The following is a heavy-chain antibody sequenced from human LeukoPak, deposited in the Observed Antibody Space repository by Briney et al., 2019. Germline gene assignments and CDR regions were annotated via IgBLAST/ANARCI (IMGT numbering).Heavy chain of an antibody. J-gene: IGHJ4*02. CDR2: NSSNGGST. V-gene: IGHV3-64*01. CDR3: ARGDSSYDYFDY. Sequence: GGSLRLSCAASGFTFSSYAMHWVRQAPGKGLEYVSANSSNGGSTYNANSVKGRFTISRDNSKNTLYLQMGSLRAEDMAVYYCARGDSSYDYFDYWGQGTLVTVSS. D-gene: IGHD5-12*01. CDR1: GFTFSSYA.